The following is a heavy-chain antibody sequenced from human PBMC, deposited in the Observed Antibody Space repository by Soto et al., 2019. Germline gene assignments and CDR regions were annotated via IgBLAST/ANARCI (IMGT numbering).Heavy chain of an antibody. CDR1: GFNFSNYA. Sequence: EVRLVESGGGLVQPGGSLRLSCKASGFNFSNYAMNWVRQAPGKGLEWLSEISSSGGATFYADSVKGRFIISSDNAKNSLLHQMHMLRVEDTAAYCCATTPRSLESLADPGWGQGTLVTVSS. CDR3: ATTPRSLESLADPG. D-gene: IGHD3-3*01. J-gene: IGHJ4*02. V-gene: IGHV3-48*03. CDR2: ISSSGGAT.